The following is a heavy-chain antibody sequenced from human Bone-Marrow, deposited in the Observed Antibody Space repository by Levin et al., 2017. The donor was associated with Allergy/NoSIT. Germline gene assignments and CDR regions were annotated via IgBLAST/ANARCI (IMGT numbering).Heavy chain of an antibody. Sequence: ASVKVSCKASGYTFTYYYIHWVRQAPGQGLEWMGIINPSGGSTRYAQKFQGRVTMTRDTSTSTVNMELSSLRSEDTALYYCGRGVAVTTIKDYYYYHMDVWGKGTTVTVSS. CDR3: GRGVAVTTIKDYYYYHMDV. D-gene: IGHD4-17*01. J-gene: IGHJ6*03. V-gene: IGHV1-46*03. CDR1: GYTFTYYY. CDR2: INPSGGST.